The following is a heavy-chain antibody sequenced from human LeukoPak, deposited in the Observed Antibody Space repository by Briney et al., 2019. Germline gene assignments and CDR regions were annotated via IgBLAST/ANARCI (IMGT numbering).Heavy chain of an antibody. Sequence: ASVKVSFTASGYTFTSYYMHWVRQAPGQGLEWMGIINPSGGSTSYAQKFQGRVTMTEDTSTDTAYMELSSLRSEDTAVYYCATVRYYDSSGYFSDYWGQGTLVTVSS. CDR3: ATVRYYDSSGYFSDY. D-gene: IGHD3-22*01. J-gene: IGHJ4*02. CDR2: INPSGGST. V-gene: IGHV1-46*01. CDR1: GYTFTSYY.